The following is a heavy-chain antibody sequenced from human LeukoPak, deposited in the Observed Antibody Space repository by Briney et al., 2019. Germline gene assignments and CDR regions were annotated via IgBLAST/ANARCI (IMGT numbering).Heavy chain of an antibody. CDR2: INHSGST. D-gene: IGHD4-23*01. CDR3: ARESPNDYGGHSAAFDI. V-gene: IGHV4-34*01. Sequence: SETLSLTCGVYGGSFSGYYWSWICQPPGKGLEWIGEINHSGSTNYNPSLKSRVTISIDTSKNQFSLNLSSVTAADTAVYYCARESPNDYGGHSAAFDIWGQGTMVTVSS. CDR1: GGSFSGYY. J-gene: IGHJ3*02.